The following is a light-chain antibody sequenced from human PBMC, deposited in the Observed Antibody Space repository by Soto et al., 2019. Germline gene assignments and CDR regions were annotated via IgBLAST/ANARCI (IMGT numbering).Light chain of an antibody. CDR3: QQSYRTPGT. J-gene: IGKJ2*02. CDR2: GAS. V-gene: IGKV1-39*01. Sequence: DIQMTQSPSSLSASVGDRVTITCRASQSISTYLIWYQQKPGKAPKLLIYGASSLQSGVPSRFSGSGSGTDFSLTISSLQPEDFATYYCQQSYRTPGTFGQGTNLDIK. CDR1: QSISTY.